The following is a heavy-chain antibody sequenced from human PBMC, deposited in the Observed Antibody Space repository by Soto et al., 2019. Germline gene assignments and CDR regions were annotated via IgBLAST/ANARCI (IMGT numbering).Heavy chain of an antibody. CDR1: GFTFSSYG. CDR2: IWYDGSNK. Sequence: GGSLRLSCAASGFTFSSYGMHWVRQAPGKGLEWVAVIWYDGSNKYYADSVKGRFTISRDNSKNTLYLQMNSLRAEVTAVYYGARGGEIDLWSGYYRNYYYYYMDVWGKGTTVTVSS. J-gene: IGHJ6*03. CDR3: ARGGEIDLWSGYYRNYYYYYMDV. V-gene: IGHV3-33*01. D-gene: IGHD3-3*01.